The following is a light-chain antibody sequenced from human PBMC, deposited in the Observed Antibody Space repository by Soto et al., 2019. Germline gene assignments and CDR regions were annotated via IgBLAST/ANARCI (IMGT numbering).Light chain of an antibody. Sequence: DIQMPQSPSSLSASVGDRVTITCRASQGISSWLAWYQQKPEQAPKSLIYASSSLQSGVPSRFRGSGFGTQFPLSISSLQPEEFPTYYCQEYHICPYTFGQGTKLEI. CDR2: ASS. J-gene: IGKJ2*01. V-gene: IGKV1D-16*01. CDR3: QEYHICPYT. CDR1: QGISSW.